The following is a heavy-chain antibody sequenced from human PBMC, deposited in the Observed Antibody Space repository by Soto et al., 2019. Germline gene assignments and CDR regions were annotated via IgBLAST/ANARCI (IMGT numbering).Heavy chain of an antibody. CDR2: ISSSSSYI. CDR1: GFTFSSYS. V-gene: IGHV3-21*01. J-gene: IGHJ3*02. Sequence: EVQLVESGGGLVKPGGSLRLSCAASGFTFSSYSMNWVRQAPGKGLEWVSSISSSSSYIYYADSVKGRFTISRDNAKNSLYLQMNSLRAEDTAVYYCARDRNDYIWGSLPPEIDAFDIWGQGTMVTVSS. CDR3: ARDRNDYIWGSLPPEIDAFDI. D-gene: IGHD3-16*01.